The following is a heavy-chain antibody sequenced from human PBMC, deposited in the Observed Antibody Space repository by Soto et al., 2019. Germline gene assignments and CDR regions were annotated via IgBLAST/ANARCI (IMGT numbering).Heavy chain of an antibody. CDR3: ARPPPRGREWLAMAFDI. Sequence: KASETLSLTCTVSGGSISSSSYYWGWIRQPPGKGLEWIGSIYYSGSTYYNPSLKSRVTISVDTSKNQFSLKLSSVTAADTAVYYCARPPPRGREWLAMAFDIWGQGTMVTVSS. D-gene: IGHD5-12*01. CDR2: IYYSGST. V-gene: IGHV4-39*01. CDR1: GGSISSSSYY. J-gene: IGHJ3*02.